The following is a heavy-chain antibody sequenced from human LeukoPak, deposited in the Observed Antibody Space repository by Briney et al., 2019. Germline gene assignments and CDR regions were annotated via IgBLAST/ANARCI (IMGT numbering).Heavy chain of an antibody. CDR1: GYSFTSYW. Sequence: GESLKISCQGSGYSFTSYWIAWVRQMPGKGLEWMGIIYPGDSDTRYSPSFQGQVTISADKSISTAYLQWSSLKASDTAMYYCARHRRGYCSGGSCYDIDYWGQGTLVTVSS. V-gene: IGHV5-51*01. D-gene: IGHD2-15*01. CDR2: IYPGDSDT. CDR3: ARHRRGYCSGGSCYDIDY. J-gene: IGHJ4*02.